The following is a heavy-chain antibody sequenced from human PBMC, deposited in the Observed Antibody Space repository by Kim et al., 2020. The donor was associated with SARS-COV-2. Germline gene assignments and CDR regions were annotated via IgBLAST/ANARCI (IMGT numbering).Heavy chain of an antibody. V-gene: IGHV3-7*03. CDR2: IKQDGSEK. Sequence: GGSLRLSCAASGFTFSSYWMSWVRQAPGKGLEWVANIKQDGSEKYYVDSVKGRFTISRDNAKNSLYLQMNSLRAEDTAVYYCARAESGDSSAYRAFDIWGQGTMVTVSS. D-gene: IGHD3-22*01. CDR3: ARAESGDSSAYRAFDI. J-gene: IGHJ3*02. CDR1: GFTFSSYW.